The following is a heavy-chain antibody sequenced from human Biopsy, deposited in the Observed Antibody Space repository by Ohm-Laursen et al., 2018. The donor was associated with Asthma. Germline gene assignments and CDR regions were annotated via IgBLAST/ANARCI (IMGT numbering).Heavy chain of an antibody. D-gene: IGHD6-13*01. J-gene: IGHJ4*02. CDR2: ITDTSRYI. V-gene: IGHV3-21*01. Sequence: SLRLSCAAPGFTFSHYNMNWVRQAPGKGLEWVSSITDTSRYIKYADSVRGRFTISRDNSKNMVYLQMNSLRPEDTAVYYCAKDRVAGRSYYFDYWGQGSLVSVSS. CDR1: GFTFSHYN. CDR3: AKDRVAGRSYYFDY.